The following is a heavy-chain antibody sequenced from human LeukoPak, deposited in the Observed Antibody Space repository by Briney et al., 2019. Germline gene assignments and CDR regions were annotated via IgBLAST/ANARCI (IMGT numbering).Heavy chain of an antibody. CDR1: GFTFSSYE. V-gene: IGHV3-48*03. J-gene: IGHJ4*02. CDR2: ISSSGSTI. Sequence: GGSLRLSCAASGFTFSSYEMNWVRQAPGKGLEWVSYISSSGSTIYYADSVKGRFTISRDNAKNSLYLQMNSLRAEDTAVYYCARDLAVAPRPLTPGYWGQGTLVTVSS. D-gene: IGHD6-6*01. CDR3: ARDLAVAPRPLTPGY.